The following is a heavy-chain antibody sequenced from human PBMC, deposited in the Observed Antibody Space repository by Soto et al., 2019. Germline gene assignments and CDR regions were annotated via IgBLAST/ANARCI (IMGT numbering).Heavy chain of an antibody. V-gene: IGHV3-73*01. D-gene: IGHD3-3*01. CDR3: TRVPIFGALWAMDV. CDR1: GFTFSGSA. J-gene: IGHJ6*03. Sequence: GGSLRLSCAASGFTFSGSAMHWVRQASGKGLEWVGRIRGKANSYATAYAASVKGRFTISRDDSKNTAYLQMNSLKTEDTAVYYCTRVPIFGALWAMDVWGKGTTVTVSS. CDR2: IRGKANSYAT.